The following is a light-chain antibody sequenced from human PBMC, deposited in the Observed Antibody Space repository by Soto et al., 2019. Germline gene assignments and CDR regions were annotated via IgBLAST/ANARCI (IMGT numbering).Light chain of an antibody. CDR2: EVS. CDR1: SSDVGGYNY. Sequence: QSALTQPPSASGSRGQSVTISCTGTSSDVGGYNYVSWYQHHPGKAPKLMIYEVSKRPSGVPDRFSGSKSGNTASLTVSGLRAEDEADYYCSSYAGSDNLVFGGGTNLTVL. V-gene: IGLV2-8*01. CDR3: SSYAGSDNLV. J-gene: IGLJ2*01.